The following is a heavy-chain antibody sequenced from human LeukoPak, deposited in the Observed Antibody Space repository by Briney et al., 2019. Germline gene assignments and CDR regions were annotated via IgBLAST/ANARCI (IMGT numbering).Heavy chain of an antibody. D-gene: IGHD4-17*01. CDR1: GFTFSDYY. J-gene: IGHJ4*02. CDR3: ARGPEDYGDYDGLIDY. CDR2: ISSSSSDT. V-gene: IGHV3-11*06. Sequence: GGSLRLSCAASGFTFSDYYMSWIRQAPGKGLEWVSYISSSSSDTNYADSVKGRFTISRDNAKNSLYLQMNSLRAEDTAVYYCARGPEDYGDYDGLIDYWGQGTLVTVSS.